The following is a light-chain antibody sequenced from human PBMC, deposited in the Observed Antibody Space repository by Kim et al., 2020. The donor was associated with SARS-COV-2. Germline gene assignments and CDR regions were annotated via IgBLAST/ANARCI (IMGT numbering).Light chain of an antibody. J-gene: IGKJ1*01. Sequence: TLSCSPGESATLSCRASQSVSSYLAWYQQKPGQAPRLLIYDASNRATGIPARFSGSGSGTDFTLTISSLEPEDFAVYYCQQRRRTFGQGTKVDIK. V-gene: IGKV3-11*01. CDR1: QSVSSY. CDR3: QQRRRT. CDR2: DAS.